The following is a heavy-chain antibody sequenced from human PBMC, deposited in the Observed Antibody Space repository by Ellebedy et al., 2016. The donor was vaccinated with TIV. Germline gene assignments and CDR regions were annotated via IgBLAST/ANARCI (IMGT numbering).Heavy chain of an antibody. Sequence: GGSLRLXXAASGFTLRSYWMTWVRQAPGKGLEWVANIKEDGSEKYYVDAVKGRFTISRDNAKNSLYLQMNSLRAEDTAVYYCARENTGWDLWGQGTLVTVSS. D-gene: IGHD6-19*01. V-gene: IGHV3-7*01. J-gene: IGHJ4*02. CDR3: ARENTGWDL. CDR1: GFTLRSYW. CDR2: IKEDGSEK.